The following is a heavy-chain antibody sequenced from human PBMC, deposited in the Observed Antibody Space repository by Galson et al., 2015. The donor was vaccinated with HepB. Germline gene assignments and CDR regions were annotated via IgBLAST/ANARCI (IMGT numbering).Heavy chain of an antibody. D-gene: IGHD3-10*01. V-gene: IGHV3-30*04. CDR2: ISYDGSNK. Sequence: SLRLSCAASGFTFSSYAMHWVRQAPGKGLEWVAVISYDGSNKYYADSVKGRFTISRDNSKNTLYLQMNSLRAEDTAVYYCARESAPVVRGVIIKTFHFDYWGQGTLVTVSS. CDR1: GFTFSSYA. CDR3: ARESAPVVRGVIIKTFHFDY. J-gene: IGHJ4*02.